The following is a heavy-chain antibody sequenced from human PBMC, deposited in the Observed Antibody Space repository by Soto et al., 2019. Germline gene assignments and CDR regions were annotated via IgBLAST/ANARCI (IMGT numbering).Heavy chain of an antibody. D-gene: IGHD3-3*01. V-gene: IGHV3-66*01. CDR1: GFTVSSNY. CDR2: IYSGGST. Sequence: GESLKISCAASGFTVSSNYMSWVRQAPGKGLEWVSVIYSGGSTYYADSVKGRFTISRDNSKNTLYLQMNSLRAEDTAVYYCAREEWSGYYYYGMDVWGQGTTVTVSS. J-gene: IGHJ6*02. CDR3: AREEWSGYYYYGMDV.